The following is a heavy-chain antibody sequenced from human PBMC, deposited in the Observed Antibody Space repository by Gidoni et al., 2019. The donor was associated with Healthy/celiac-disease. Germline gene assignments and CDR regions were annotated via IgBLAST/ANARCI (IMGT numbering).Heavy chain of an antibody. Sequence: QVQLQQWGAGLLKPSATLSLTCAVYGGSFSGYYWSWIRQPPGKGLEWIGEINHSGSTNYNPSLKSRVTISVDTSKNQFSLKLSSVTAADTAVYYCARGARYYYGSGSFGYWGQGTLVTVSS. V-gene: IGHV4-34*01. CDR3: ARGARYYYGSGSFGY. CDR1: GGSFSGYY. D-gene: IGHD3-10*01. CDR2: INHSGST. J-gene: IGHJ4*02.